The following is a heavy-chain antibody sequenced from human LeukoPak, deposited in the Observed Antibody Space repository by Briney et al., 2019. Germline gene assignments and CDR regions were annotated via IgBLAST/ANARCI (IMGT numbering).Heavy chain of an antibody. CDR3: ARALTTDHSGRWFDP. Sequence: PGGSLRLSCEGSGFIFSHYLMSWLRQAPGKEPEWVAIIKLFGDEQYYGDSVKGRFIISRDNARNLLYLQMHSLRADDTAMYYCARALTTDHSGRWFDPWGQGTLVTVSS. V-gene: IGHV3-7*01. J-gene: IGHJ5*02. CDR1: GFIFSHYL. D-gene: IGHD4-17*01. CDR2: IKLFGDEQ.